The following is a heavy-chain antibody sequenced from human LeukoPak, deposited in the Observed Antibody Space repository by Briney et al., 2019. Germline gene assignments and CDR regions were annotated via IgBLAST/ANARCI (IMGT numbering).Heavy chain of an antibody. J-gene: IGHJ4*02. V-gene: IGHV6-1*01. Sequence: SHTVSLICAISGDRVSRNSAAGNWIRQSPSRGLEWLGRTYYRSKWYNDYAVSVKSRITFNPDTSKNHFSLQLNSVTPEDTAVYYCARSLAGPLDYWGQGTLVTVSS. CDR2: TYYRSKWYN. CDR1: GDRVSRNSAA. CDR3: ARSLAGPLDY. D-gene: IGHD7-27*01.